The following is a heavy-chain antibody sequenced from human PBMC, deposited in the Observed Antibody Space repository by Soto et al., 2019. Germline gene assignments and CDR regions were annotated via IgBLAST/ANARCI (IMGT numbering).Heavy chain of an antibody. D-gene: IGHD1-7*01. CDR1: GASVTGTTYY. Sequence: QLQLQESGPGLVKPSETLSLTCSVSGASVTGTTYYWGWIRQSPGKGLEWIGNIYHNGRNDYNPSLKNRVAITIDASTTQSALRLTAVTAADTAMYYCVEQGTGTRRFNWFDPWGQGTLFTVSS. V-gene: IGHV4-39*01. J-gene: IGHJ5*02. CDR2: IYHNGRN. CDR3: VEQGTGTRRFNWFDP.